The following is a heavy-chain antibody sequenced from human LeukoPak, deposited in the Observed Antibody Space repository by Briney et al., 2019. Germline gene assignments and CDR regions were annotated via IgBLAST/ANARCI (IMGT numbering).Heavy chain of an antibody. J-gene: IGHJ6*02. Sequence: SETLSLTCTVSGGSISSSNYYWGWIRQPPGKGLEWIGSIYYSGSTYYNPSLKSRVTISVDTSKNQFSLKLSSVTAADTAVYYCAAWSGATTMILADYYYYGMDVWGQGTTVTVSS. CDR1: GGSISSSNYY. CDR2: IYYSGST. D-gene: IGHD3-22*01. CDR3: AAWSGATTMILADYYYYGMDV. V-gene: IGHV4-39*01.